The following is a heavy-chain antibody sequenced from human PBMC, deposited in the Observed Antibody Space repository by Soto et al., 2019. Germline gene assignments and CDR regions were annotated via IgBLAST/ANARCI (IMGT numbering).Heavy chain of an antibody. CDR1: GFTFDDYA. V-gene: IGHV3-9*01. J-gene: IGHJ6*02. Sequence: DVQLVESGGGLVQPGRSLRLSCAASGFTFDDYAMHWVRQAPGKGLEWVSGISWNSGTIVYADSVKGRFTISRDNAKNSLYLKMNSLRGEDTALYYCAKDMRGGSSSSRYYYGLDVWGQGTTVTVSS. CDR2: ISWNSGTI. CDR3: AKDMRGGSSSSRYYYGLDV. D-gene: IGHD6-13*01.